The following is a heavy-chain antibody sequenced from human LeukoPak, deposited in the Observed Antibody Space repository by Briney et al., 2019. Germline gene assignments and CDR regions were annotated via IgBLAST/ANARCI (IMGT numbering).Heavy chain of an antibody. J-gene: IGHJ4*02. CDR2: IYSSGST. CDR1: GASISGSGYY. V-gene: IGHV4-39*01. D-gene: IGHD1-26*01. Sequence: SETLSLTCTVSGASISGSGYYWGWIRQPPGKGLEWIGNIYSSGSTYYNASLKSRVTISIDMSKNQFSLRLNSVTAADTAMYYCAKSGGYGLIDYWGQGTLVTVSS. CDR3: AKSGGYGLIDY.